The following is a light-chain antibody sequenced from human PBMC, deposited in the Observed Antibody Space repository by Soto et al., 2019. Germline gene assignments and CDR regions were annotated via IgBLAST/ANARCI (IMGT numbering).Light chain of an antibody. Sequence: ELVMTQSPATLSVSPGERATLSCRASQSVSSKLAWYQHKPGQAPRPLLYGASTRATGIPARFSGSGSGTEFTLIISSLQSEDFAVYYCQQYNNWPWTFGQGTKVEIK. J-gene: IGKJ1*01. CDR1: QSVSSK. V-gene: IGKV3-15*01. CDR3: QQYNNWPWT. CDR2: GAS.